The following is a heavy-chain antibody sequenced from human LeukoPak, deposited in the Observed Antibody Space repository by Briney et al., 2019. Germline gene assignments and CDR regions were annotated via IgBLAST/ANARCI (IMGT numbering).Heavy chain of an antibody. D-gene: IGHD2-2*02. CDR1: GGTFSSYA. CDR3: ASGYCSSTSCSTVGYYFDY. J-gene: IGHJ4*02. CDR2: IIPIFGTA. Sequence: ASVKVSCKASGGTFSSYAISWVRQAPGQGLEWMGGIIPIFGTANYAQKFQGRVTITTDGSTSTAYMELSSLRSEDMAVYYCASGYCSSTSCSTVGYYFDYWGQGTLVTVSS. V-gene: IGHV1-69*05.